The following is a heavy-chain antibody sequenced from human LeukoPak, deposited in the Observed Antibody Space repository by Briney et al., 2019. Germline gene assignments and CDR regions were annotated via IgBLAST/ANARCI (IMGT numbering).Heavy chain of an antibody. CDR1: GGSISSGGYY. J-gene: IGHJ4*02. Sequence: SETLSLTCTVSGGSISSGGYYWSWIRQPPGKGLEWIGYIYYSGSTYHNPSLKSRVTISVDTSKNQFSLKLSSVTAADTAVYYCASSLGYSNPTFDYWGQGTLVTVSS. CDR3: ASSLGYSNPTFDY. D-gene: IGHD3-22*01. V-gene: IGHV4-31*03. CDR2: IYYSGST.